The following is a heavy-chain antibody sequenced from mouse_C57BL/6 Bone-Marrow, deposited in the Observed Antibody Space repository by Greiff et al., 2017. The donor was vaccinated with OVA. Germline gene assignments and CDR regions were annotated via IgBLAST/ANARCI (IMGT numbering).Heavy chain of an antibody. J-gene: IGHJ2*01. CDR1: GFNIKDDY. V-gene: IGHV14-4*01. D-gene: IGHD2-2*01. CDR2: IDPENGDT. CDR3: TPMVTTPDY. Sequence: EVKLQESGAELVRPGASVKLSCTASGFNIKDDYMHWVKQRPEQGLEWIGWIDPENGDTEYASKFQGKATITADTSSNTAYLQLSSLTSEDTAVYYCTPMVTTPDYWGQGTTLTVSS.